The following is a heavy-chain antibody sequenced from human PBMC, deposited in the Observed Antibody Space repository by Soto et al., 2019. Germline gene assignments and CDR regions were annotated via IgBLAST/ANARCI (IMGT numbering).Heavy chain of an antibody. J-gene: IGHJ5*02. CDR2: INAGNGNT. Sequence: ASVKVSCKASGYTFTSYAMHWVRQAPGQRLEWMGWINAGNGNTKYSQKFRGRVTITRDTSASTAYMELSSLRSEDTAVYYCARDGESSSWYGDNWFDPWGQGTLVTVSS. D-gene: IGHD6-13*01. CDR1: GYTFTSYA. V-gene: IGHV1-3*01. CDR3: ARDGESSSWYGDNWFDP.